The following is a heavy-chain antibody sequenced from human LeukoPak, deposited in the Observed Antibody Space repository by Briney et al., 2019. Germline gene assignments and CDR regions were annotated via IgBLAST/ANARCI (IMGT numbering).Heavy chain of an antibody. CDR2: IIPIFGTA. D-gene: IGHD3-22*01. CDR1: GGTFSSYA. V-gene: IGHV1-69*05. J-gene: IGHJ4*02. CDR3: VLYYYDSSGYYYVD. Sequence: SVKVSCKASGGTFSSYAISWVRQAPGQGLEWMGGIIPIFGTANYAQKFQGRVTITTDESTSTAYMELSSLRSEDTAVYYCVLYYYDSSGYYYVDWGQRTLVTVSS.